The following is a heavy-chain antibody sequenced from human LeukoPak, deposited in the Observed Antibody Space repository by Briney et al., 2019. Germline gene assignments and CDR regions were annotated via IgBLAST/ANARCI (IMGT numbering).Heavy chain of an antibody. CDR3: ARPHYYDSSGLIDY. Sequence: SETLSLTCTVSGGSISSSSYYWGWIRQPPGKGLEWIGCIYYSGSTYYNPSLKSRVTISVDTSKNQFSLKLSSVTAADTAVYYCARPHYYDSSGLIDYWGQGTLVTVSS. CDR2: IYYSGST. D-gene: IGHD3-22*01. J-gene: IGHJ4*02. CDR1: GGSISSSSYY. V-gene: IGHV4-39*01.